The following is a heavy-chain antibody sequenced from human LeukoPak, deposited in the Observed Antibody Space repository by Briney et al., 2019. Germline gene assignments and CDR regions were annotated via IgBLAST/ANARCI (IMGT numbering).Heavy chain of an antibody. D-gene: IGHD3-9*01. CDR1: GFTFSSYE. CDR2: ISYDGSNK. Sequence: GGSLRLSCAASGFTFSSYEMNWVRQAPGKGLEWVAVISYDGSNKYYADSVKGRFTISRDNSKNTLYLQMNSLRAEDTAVYYCAKAAYDILTGYHYYGMDVWGQGTTVTVSS. V-gene: IGHV3-30*18. CDR3: AKAAYDILTGYHYYGMDV. J-gene: IGHJ6*02.